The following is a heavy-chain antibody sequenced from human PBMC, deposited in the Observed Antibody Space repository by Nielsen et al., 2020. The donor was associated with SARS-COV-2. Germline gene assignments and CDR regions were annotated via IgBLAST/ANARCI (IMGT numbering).Heavy chain of an antibody. D-gene: IGHD3-22*01. CDR2: ISGSGGST. CDR1: GFTFSSYA. J-gene: IGHJ4*02. Sequence: GGSLRLSCAASGFTFSSYAMSWVRQAPGKGLEWVSAISGSGGSTYYADSVKGRFTTSRDNSKNTLYLQMNSLRAEDTAVYYCAKDPDGDSSGYHFLDYWGQGTLVTVSS. CDR3: AKDPDGDSSGYHFLDY. V-gene: IGHV3-23*01.